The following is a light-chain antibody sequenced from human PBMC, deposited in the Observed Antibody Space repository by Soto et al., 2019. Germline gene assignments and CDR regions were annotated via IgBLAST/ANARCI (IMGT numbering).Light chain of an antibody. V-gene: IGKV1-39*01. CDR2: GST. CDR1: QTIRFF. CDR3: QQTYTTPWT. J-gene: IGKJ1*01. Sequence: DIQMTQSPSSLSASVGDRVTISCRASQTIRFFLNWYQQKPGKAPNLLVYGSTSLESGVPSRFSASGSGTDFTLTISSLQPEDVATYYCQQTYTTPWTFGPGTKV.